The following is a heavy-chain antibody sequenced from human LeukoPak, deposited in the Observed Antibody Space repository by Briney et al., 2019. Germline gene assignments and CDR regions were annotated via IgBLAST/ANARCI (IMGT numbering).Heavy chain of an antibody. Sequence: PGGSLRLSCAASGFTFDDYGMSWVRQAPGKGLEWVSGINWNGGGTGYADSVKGRFTISRDNAKNSLYLQMNSLRAEDTALYYCAKEGVVVAATEGHWFDPWGQGTLVTVSS. D-gene: IGHD2-15*01. CDR2: INWNGGGT. CDR3: AKEGVVVAATEGHWFDP. CDR1: GFTFDDYG. J-gene: IGHJ5*02. V-gene: IGHV3-20*04.